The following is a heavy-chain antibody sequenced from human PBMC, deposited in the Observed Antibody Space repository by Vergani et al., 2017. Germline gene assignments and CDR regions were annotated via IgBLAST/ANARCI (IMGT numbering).Heavy chain of an antibody. CDR2: ISGYNGNT. Sequence: QVQLVQSGAEVKKPGASVTVSCKASGYTFTRYGLSWVRQAPGQGLEWSGWISGYNGNTNYAQKLQGRVTMTTDTSTSTADMEARGLRSDDTAVYYCAGDGWLVRGVINYYYYGMDVWGQGTTVTVSS. CDR3: AGDGWLVRGVINYYYYGMDV. J-gene: IGHJ6*02. D-gene: IGHD3-10*01. CDR1: GYTFTRYG. V-gene: IGHV1-18*01.